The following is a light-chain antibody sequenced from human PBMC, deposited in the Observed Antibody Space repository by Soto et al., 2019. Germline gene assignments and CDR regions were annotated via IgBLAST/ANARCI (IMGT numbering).Light chain of an antibody. J-gene: IGLJ1*01. CDR2: YNN. V-gene: IGLV1-51*01. CDR3: GTWDSSLSAYV. CDR1: SSNIGNNY. Sequence: QSVLTQPPSVSASPGQKVTISCSGSSSNIGNNYVSWYQQLPGTAPKLLIYYNNKRPSGIPDRFSGSKSGTSATLGITGLQTGDEADYYCGTWDSSLSAYVFGTGTKLTVL.